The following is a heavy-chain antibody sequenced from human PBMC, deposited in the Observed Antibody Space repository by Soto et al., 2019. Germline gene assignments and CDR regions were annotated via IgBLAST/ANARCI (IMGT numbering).Heavy chain of an antibody. CDR2: IYHSGTT. V-gene: IGHV4-39*01. D-gene: IGHD3-10*01. CDR3: ARHDYDSGSYVRY. CDR1: GGSISSTSYY. J-gene: IGHJ4*02. Sequence: SETLSLTCTVSGGSISSTSYYWGWIRQPPGKGLEWIGNIYHSGTTYYNPSLTSRVTISVDTSKNQFSLKLTSVTAADTAVYYCARHDYDSGSYVRYWGKGTLVTVSS.